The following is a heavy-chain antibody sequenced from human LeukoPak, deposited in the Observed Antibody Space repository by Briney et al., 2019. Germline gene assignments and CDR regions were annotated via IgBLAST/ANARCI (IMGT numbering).Heavy chain of an antibody. CDR3: ARVDSYAVDY. D-gene: IGHD5-18*01. V-gene: IGHV4-39*07. CDR1: GGSISSSSYY. J-gene: IGHJ4*02. Sequence: SETLSLTCTVSGGSISSSSYYWGWIRQPPGKGLEWIGSIYYSGSTYYNPSLKSRVTISVDTSKNQFSLKLSSVTAADTAVYYCARVDSYAVDYWGQGTLVTVYS. CDR2: IYYSGST.